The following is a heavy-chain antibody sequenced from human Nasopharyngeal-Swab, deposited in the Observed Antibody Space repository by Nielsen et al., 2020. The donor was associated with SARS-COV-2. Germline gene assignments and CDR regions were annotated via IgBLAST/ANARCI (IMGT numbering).Heavy chain of an antibody. Sequence: WVRQAPGQGLEWMGGIIPIFGTANYAQKFQGRVTITADESTSTAYMELSSLRSEDTAVYYCARGFWGRTTGTTRYDAFDIWGQRTMVTVSS. CDR2: IIPIFGTA. V-gene: IGHV1-69*01. D-gene: IGHD1-1*01. CDR3: ARGFWGRTTGTTRYDAFDI. J-gene: IGHJ3*02.